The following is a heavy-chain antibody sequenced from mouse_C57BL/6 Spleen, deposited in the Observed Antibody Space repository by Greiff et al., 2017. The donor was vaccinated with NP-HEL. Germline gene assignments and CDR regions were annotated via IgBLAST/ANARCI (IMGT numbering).Heavy chain of an antibody. CDR3: AKGNGYDGYAMDY. V-gene: IGHV1-53*01. CDR2: INPSNGGT. Sequence: QVQLQQPGTDLVKPGASVKLSCKASGYTFTSYWMHWVKQRPGQGLEWIGNINPSNGGTNYNEKFKSKATLTVDKSSSTAYMQLSSLTSEDSAVYYCAKGNGYDGYAMDYWGQGTSVTVSS. J-gene: IGHJ4*01. CDR1: GYTFTSYW. D-gene: IGHD2-2*01.